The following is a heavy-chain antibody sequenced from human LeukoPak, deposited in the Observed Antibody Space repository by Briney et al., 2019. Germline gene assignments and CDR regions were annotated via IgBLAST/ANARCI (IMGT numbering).Heavy chain of an antibody. CDR2: INTNTGNP. V-gene: IGHV7-4-1*02. CDR1: GGTFSSYA. J-gene: IGHJ4*02. CDR3: ARVTSLWIAAADY. D-gene: IGHD6-13*01. Sequence: ASVKVSCKASGGTFSSYAISWVRQAPGQGLEWMGWINTNTGNPTYAQGFTGRFVFSLDTSVSTAYLQISSLKAEDTAVYYCARVTSLWIAAADYWGQGTLVTVSS.